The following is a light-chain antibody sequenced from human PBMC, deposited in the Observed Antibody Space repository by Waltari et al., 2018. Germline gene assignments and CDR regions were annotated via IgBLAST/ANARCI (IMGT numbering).Light chain of an antibody. Sequence: DIQMTQSPSTLSASVGDRVTITCRASQSIGGWLAWYQQKPGKAPNLLIFKASYLESWVSSRFSGSGSGTDFTLTISRLQPADFATYYCQQYESYPLTFGQGTKLEI. J-gene: IGKJ2*01. CDR3: QQYESYPLT. V-gene: IGKV1-5*03. CDR2: KAS. CDR1: QSIGGW.